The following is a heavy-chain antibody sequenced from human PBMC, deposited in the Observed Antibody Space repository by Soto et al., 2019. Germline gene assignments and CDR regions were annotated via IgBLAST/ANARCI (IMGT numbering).Heavy chain of an antibody. J-gene: IGHJ3*02. CDR3: AKGLRKQIVTTTI. CDR2: ISYDGSNK. CDR1: GFTFSSYG. V-gene: IGHV3-30*18. D-gene: IGHD4-17*01. Sequence: QVQLVESGGGVVQPGRSLRLSCAASGFTFSSYGMHWVRQAPGKGLEWVAVISYDGSNKYYADSVKGRFTISRDNSKNTLYLQMNSLRAEDTAVYYCAKGLRKQIVTTTIWGQGTMVTVSS.